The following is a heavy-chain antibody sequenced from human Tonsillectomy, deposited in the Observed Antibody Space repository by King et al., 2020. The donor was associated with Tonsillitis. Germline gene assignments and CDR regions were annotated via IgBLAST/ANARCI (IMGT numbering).Heavy chain of an antibody. CDR1: GYTFTDYY. J-gene: IGHJ4*02. V-gene: IGHV1-2*02. Sequence: QLVQSGAEVKKPGASVKVSCKASGYTFTDYYVHWVRQAPGQGLEWMGWINPHSGATNYANKFQGRVTMAWDTSITTAYMERSSLSFDDTAGYYCARGPPDYWGQGTLVIVSS. CDR3: ARGPPDY. CDR2: INPHSGAT.